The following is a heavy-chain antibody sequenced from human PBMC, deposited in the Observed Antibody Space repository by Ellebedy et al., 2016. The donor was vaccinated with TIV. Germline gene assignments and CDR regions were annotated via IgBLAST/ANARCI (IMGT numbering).Heavy chain of an antibody. CDR3: ARGGTYMGNWFDP. Sequence: SVKVSCKASGGTFSNYAISWVRQAPGQGLEWMGGVIPILDIANYAQNFQGRVTITADKFTSTAYMELSSLRSEDTALYYCARGGTYMGNWFDPWGQGTLVTVSS. J-gene: IGHJ5*02. V-gene: IGHV1-69*10. CDR2: VIPILDIA. CDR1: GGTFSNYA. D-gene: IGHD1-1*01.